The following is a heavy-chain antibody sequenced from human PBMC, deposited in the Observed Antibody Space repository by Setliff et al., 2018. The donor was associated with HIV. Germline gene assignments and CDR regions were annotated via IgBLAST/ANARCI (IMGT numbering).Heavy chain of an antibody. CDR3: ARRGLDTTLVDAFDI. CDR1: GFTFSSYE. CDR2: IYYSGRT. D-gene: IGHD1-1*01. V-gene: IGHV4-59*06. J-gene: IGHJ3*02. Sequence: LSCAASGFTFSSYEMNWVRQAPGKGLEWIGDIYYSGRTYCNPSLKSRVAISLDTSKNQFSLKLSSVTAADTAVYYCARRGLDTTLVDAFDIWGQGTMVTVSS.